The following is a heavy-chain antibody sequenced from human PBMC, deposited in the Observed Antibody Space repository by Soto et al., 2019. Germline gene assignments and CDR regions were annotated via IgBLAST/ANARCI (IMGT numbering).Heavy chain of an antibody. D-gene: IGHD1-26*01. Sequence: QVQLQESGPGLVKPSETLSLTCTVSGGSISSYYWSWIRQPPGKGLEWIGYIYYSGSTNYNPSLKGRVTRSVDTSKNRSSLKLSSVTAADTAVYYCAGRDNSGAIDYWGQGTLVTVSS. J-gene: IGHJ4*02. V-gene: IGHV4-59*01. CDR1: GGSISSYY. CDR3: AGRDNSGAIDY. CDR2: IYYSGST.